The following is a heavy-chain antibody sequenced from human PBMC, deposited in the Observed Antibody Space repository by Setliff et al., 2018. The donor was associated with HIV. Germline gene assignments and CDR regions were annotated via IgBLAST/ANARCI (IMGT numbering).Heavy chain of an antibody. CDR1: GFTFRSYA. CDR2: IWFDGSSK. V-gene: IGHV3-33*06. J-gene: IGHJ4*02. D-gene: IGHD3-22*01. Sequence: GGSLRLSCAASGFTFRSYAMHWVRQAPGKGLEWVAVIWFDGSSKYYADSVEGRFTISRDNSKNTLYLQMNSLRAEDTAVYYCAKDRYYYDSSGPTVQVAYYFDYWGQGTLVTVSS. CDR3: AKDRYYYDSSGPTVQVAYYFDY.